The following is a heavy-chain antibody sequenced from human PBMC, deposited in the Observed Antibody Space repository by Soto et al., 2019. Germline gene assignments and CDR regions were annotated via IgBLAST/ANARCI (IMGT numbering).Heavy chain of an antibody. D-gene: IGHD3-22*01. J-gene: IGHJ5*02. CDR1: GGTFSSYA. CDR3: ARGLGGIVVRGLNWFDP. V-gene: IGHV1-69*12. CDR2: IIPIFGTA. Sequence: QVQLVQSGAEVKKPGSSVKVSCKASGGTFSSYAISWVRQAPGQGLEWMGGIIPIFGTANYAQKFQGRVTITADESRSTAYMELSSLRSEDTAVYYCARGLGGIVVRGLNWFDPWGQGTLVNVSS.